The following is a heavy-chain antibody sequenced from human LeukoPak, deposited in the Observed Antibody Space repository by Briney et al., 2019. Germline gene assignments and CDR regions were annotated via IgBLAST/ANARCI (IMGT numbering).Heavy chain of an antibody. Sequence: GRSLRLSCAASGFTFSSYAMNWVRQAPGKGLEWVSAISGSGDSTYYADSVKGRFTISRDNSKNTLYLQMNSLRAEDTAIYYCAKPVCCTSSSRRVPGVYCFDYWGQGTLVTVSS. V-gene: IGHV3-23*01. CDR1: GFTFSSYA. CDR2: ISGSGDST. J-gene: IGHJ4*02. D-gene: IGHD2-2*01. CDR3: AKPVCCTSSSRRVPGVYCFDY.